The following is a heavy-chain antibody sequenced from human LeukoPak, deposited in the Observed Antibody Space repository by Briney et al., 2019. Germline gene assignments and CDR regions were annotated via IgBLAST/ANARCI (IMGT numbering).Heavy chain of an antibody. J-gene: IGHJ5*02. CDR3: ARDQGYSLYWFDP. V-gene: IGHV1-69*13. D-gene: IGHD5-18*01. CDR1: GGTFSSYA. CDR2: IIPIFGTA. Sequence: RASVTVSCTASGGTFSSYAISWVRQAPGQGLEWMGGIIPIFGTANYAQKFQGRVTITADESTSTAYMELSSLRSEDTAVYYCARDQGYSLYWFDPWGQGTLVTVSS.